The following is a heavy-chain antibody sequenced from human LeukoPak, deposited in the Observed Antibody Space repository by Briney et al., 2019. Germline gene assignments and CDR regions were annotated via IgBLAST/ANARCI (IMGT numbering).Heavy chain of an antibody. J-gene: IGHJ4*02. D-gene: IGHD3-10*01. CDR1: GFTVSSNY. CDR3: ASELRTYYYGSGSYRARDY. V-gene: IGHV3-66*01. CDR2: IYSGGST. Sequence: GGSLRLSCAASGFTVSSNYMSWVRQAPGKGLEWVSVIYSGGSTYYADSVKGRFTISRDNSKNTLYLQMNSLRAEDTAVYYCASELRTYYYGSGSYRARDYWGQGTLVTVSS.